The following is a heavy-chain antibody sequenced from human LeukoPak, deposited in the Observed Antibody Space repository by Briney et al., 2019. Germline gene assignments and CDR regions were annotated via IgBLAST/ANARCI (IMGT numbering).Heavy chain of an antibody. V-gene: IGHV1-69*13. CDR3: ARDPGSGSYGMDV. Sequence: SLKVSCKASGGTFSSYAISWVRQAPGQGLEWMGGIIPIFGTANYAQKFQGRVTITADESTSTAYMELSSLRSEDTAVYYCARDPGSGSYGMDVWGQGTTVTVSS. D-gene: IGHD3-10*01. J-gene: IGHJ6*02. CDR1: GGTFSSYA. CDR2: IIPIFGTA.